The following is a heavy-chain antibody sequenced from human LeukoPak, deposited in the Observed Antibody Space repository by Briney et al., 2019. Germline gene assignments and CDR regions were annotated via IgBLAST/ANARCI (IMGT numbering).Heavy chain of an antibody. CDR3: VKSLGGIAAAGDY. J-gene: IGHJ4*02. D-gene: IGHD6-13*01. CDR2: ISSSGSTI. V-gene: IGHV3-48*03. CDR1: GFTFSSYE. Sequence: GGSLRLSCAASGFTFSSYEMNWVRQAPGKGLEWVSYISSSGSTIYYADSVKGRFTISRDNAKNSLYLQMNSLRAKDTAVYYCVKSLGGIAAAGDYWGQGTLVTVSS.